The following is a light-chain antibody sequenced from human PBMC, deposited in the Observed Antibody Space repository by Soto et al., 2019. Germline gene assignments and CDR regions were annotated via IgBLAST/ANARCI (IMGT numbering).Light chain of an antibody. CDR3: SSYTISSTYV. J-gene: IGLJ1*01. Sequence: QSALTQPASVSGSPGQSIAISCTGTSSDVGGYNYVSWYQQHPGKAPKLLINDVSNRPSGVSSRFSGSKSGNMASLTISGLQAEDEADYYCSSYTISSTYVFGTGTKLTVL. CDR1: SSDVGGYNY. CDR2: DVS. V-gene: IGLV2-14*01.